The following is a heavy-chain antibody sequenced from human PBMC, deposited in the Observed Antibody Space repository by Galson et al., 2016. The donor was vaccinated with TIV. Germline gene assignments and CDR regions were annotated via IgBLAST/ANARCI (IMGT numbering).Heavy chain of an antibody. CDR2: ILPIVGIT. J-gene: IGHJ6*02. CDR3: ATETGSSGMDV. V-gene: IGHV1-69*02. CDR1: GGTLSRHT. Sequence: SVKVSCKASGGTLSRHTISWVRQAPGQGLEWMGRILPIVGITNYAQKLQGRVTIIAGRFTSTASMELVGLTSDDTAVYYCATETGSSGMDVWDQGTTVTVSS. D-gene: IGHD3-10*01.